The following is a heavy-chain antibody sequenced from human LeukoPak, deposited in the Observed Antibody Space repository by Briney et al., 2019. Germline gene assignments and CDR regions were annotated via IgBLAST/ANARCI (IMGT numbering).Heavy chain of an antibody. CDR2: ISSNGGST. J-gene: IGHJ4*02. D-gene: IGHD2-2*01. CDR3: ARDSQYCSSTSSLRGDFDY. Sequence: GGSLRLSCAASGFTFSSYAMHWVRQAPGKGLEYVSAISSNGGSTYCANSVKGRFTISRDSSKNTLYLQMGSLRAEDMAVYYCARDSQYCSSTSSLRGDFDYWGQGTLVTVSS. CDR1: GFTFSSYA. V-gene: IGHV3-64*01.